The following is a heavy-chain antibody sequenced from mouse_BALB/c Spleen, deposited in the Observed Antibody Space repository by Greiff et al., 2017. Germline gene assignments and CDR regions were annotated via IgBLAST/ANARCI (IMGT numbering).Heavy chain of an antibody. Sequence: VQLQQSGPELVKPGASVKMSCKASGYTFTSYVMHWVKQKPGQGLEWIGYINPYNDGTTYNEKFKGKATLTSDKSSSTAYMELSSLTSEDSAVYYCAREGDYGSRRWYFDVWGAGTTVTVSS. V-gene: IGHV1-14*01. J-gene: IGHJ1*01. CDR2: INPYNDGT. D-gene: IGHD1-1*01. CDR1: GYTFTSYV. CDR3: AREGDYGSRRWYFDV.